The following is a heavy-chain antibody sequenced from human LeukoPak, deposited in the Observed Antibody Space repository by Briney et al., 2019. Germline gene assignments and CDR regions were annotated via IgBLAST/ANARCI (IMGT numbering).Heavy chain of an antibody. D-gene: IGHD4-17*01. J-gene: IGHJ5*02. CDR1: GFTFSSYG. Sequence: PGGSLRLSCAASGFTFSSYGMNWVRQAPGKGLEWVSYISSTSSTIYYADSVKGRFTISRDNAKNSLYLQMNSLRAEDTAVYYCARDYGADYGDYVGWFDPWGQGTLVTVSS. V-gene: IGHV3-48*01. CDR2: ISSTSSTI. CDR3: ARDYGADYGDYVGWFDP.